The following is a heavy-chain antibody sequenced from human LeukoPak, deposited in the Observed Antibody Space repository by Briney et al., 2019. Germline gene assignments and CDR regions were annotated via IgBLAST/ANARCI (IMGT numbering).Heavy chain of an antibody. CDR2: ISSSHHI. Sequence: PGGSLRLSCAVSEFMFSSYSMNWVRQAPGKGLEWVAYISSSHHIYYTDAVKGRFNISRDNAKNSLHLHMDSLRAEDTAVYYCARQKGYCANGVCLDYQYYGMDVWGQGTTVIVSS. D-gene: IGHD2-8*01. CDR1: EFMFSSYS. V-gene: IGHV3-21*06. CDR3: ARQKGYCANGVCLDYQYYGMDV. J-gene: IGHJ6*02.